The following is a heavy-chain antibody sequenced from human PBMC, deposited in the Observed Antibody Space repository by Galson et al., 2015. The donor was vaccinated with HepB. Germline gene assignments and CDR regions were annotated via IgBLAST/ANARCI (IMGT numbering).Heavy chain of an antibody. V-gene: IGHV3-30-3*01. CDR2: ISYDGSNK. D-gene: IGHD5-12*01. CDR1: GFTFSSYA. J-gene: IGHJ4*02. Sequence: SLRLSCAASGFTFSSYAMHWVRQAPGKGLEWVAVISYDGSNKYYADSVKGRFTISRDNSKNTLYLQMNSLRAEDTAVYYCASESGYGYFDYWGQGTLVTVSS. CDR3: ASESGYGYFDY.